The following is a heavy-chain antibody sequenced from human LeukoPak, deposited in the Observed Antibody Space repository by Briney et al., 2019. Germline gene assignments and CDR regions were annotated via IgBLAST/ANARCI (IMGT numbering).Heavy chain of an antibody. J-gene: IGHJ4*02. CDR2: IYCSGST. V-gene: IGHV4-39*01. CDR1: GVSISSSSYY. Sequence: PSETLSLTCTVSGVSISSSSYYWVWIRQPPGKGLEWIGSIYCSGSTYYNPSLKSRVTISVDTSKNQFSLKLSSVTAADTAVYYCGAREGYDIFLNWGQGTLVTVSS. CDR3: GAREGYDIFLN. D-gene: IGHD3-9*01.